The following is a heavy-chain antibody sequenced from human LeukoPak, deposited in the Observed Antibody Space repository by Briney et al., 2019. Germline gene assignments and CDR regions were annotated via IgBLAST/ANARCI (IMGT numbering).Heavy chain of an antibody. D-gene: IGHD5-24*01. V-gene: IGHV3-30*03. CDR1: GFTFSSYG. Sequence: GGSLRLSCAASGFTFSSYGMHWVRQAPGKGLEWVAVISYDGSNKYYADSVKGRFTISRDNSKNTLYLQMNSLRAEDTAVYYCMAYNWFDPWGQGTLVTVSS. J-gene: IGHJ5*02. CDR3: MAYNWFDP. CDR2: ISYDGSNK.